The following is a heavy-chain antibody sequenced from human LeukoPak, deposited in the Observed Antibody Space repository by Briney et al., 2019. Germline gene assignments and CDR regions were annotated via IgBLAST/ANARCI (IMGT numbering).Heavy chain of an antibody. CDR1: GFTFSSYG. CDR3: ARGEGYCSSTSCYYDDAFDI. J-gene: IGHJ3*02. D-gene: IGHD2-2*01. CDR2: IWYDGSNK. V-gene: IGHV3-33*08. Sequence: PGGSLRLSCAASGFTFSSYGMSWVRQAPGKGLEWVAVIWYDGSNKYYADSVKGRFTISRDNSKNTLYLQMNSLRAEDTAVYYCARGEGYCSSTSCYYDDAFDIWGQGTMVTVSS.